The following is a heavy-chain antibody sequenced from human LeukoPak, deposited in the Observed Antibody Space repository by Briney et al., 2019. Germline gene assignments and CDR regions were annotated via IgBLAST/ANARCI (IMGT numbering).Heavy chain of an antibody. CDR2: IYYSGST. V-gene: IGHV4-38-2*01. Sequence: SETLSLTCAVSGYSISNGYFWGWIRQPPGKGLEWIGYIYYSGSTNYNPSLKSRVTISVDTSKNQFSLKLSSVTAADTAVYYCARHGDYYDSSGYYYVLNAFDIWGQGAMVTVSS. D-gene: IGHD3-22*01. CDR1: GYSISNGYF. CDR3: ARHGDYYDSSGYYYVLNAFDI. J-gene: IGHJ3*02.